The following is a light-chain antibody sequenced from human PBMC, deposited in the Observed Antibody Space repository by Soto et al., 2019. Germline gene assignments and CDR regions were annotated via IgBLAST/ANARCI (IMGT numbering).Light chain of an antibody. CDR3: SSDGGSNWDV. J-gene: IGLJ1*01. V-gene: IGLV2-8*01. Sequence: QSALTQPPSASGSPGQSVTISCTGTNSDVGGYNYVSWYQQYPGKAPKLMIYEVNERPSGVPDRFSGSKSGNTASLTVSGLQTEDAADYYCSSDGGSNWDVFGTGTKVTVL. CDR2: EVN. CDR1: NSDVGGYNY.